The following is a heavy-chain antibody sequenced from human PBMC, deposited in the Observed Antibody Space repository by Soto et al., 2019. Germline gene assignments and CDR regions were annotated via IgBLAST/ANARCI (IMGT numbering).Heavy chain of an antibody. V-gene: IGHV1-69*06. CDR1: GGTFNRHG. J-gene: IGHJ6*02. Sequence: QVQLVQSGAEMKRPGSSVKVSCKASGGTFNRHGISWVRQAPGQGLEWMGGTIPVFGTPKYEQEFQGRVTVSVDKSTSTAYMELSSLRSEDTAVYYCARGLSDGFITYFDFYVMDVWGQGTAVTVSS. CDR2: TIPVFGTP. D-gene: IGHD3-22*01. CDR3: ARGLSDGFITYFDFYVMDV.